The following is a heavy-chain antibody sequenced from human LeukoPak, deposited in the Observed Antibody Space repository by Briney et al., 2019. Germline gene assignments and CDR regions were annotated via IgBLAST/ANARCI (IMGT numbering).Heavy chain of an antibody. CDR3: ARDGYSNPSYYGMDV. Sequence: GGSLRLSCAASGFTFSSYWMSWVRQAPGKGLEWVANIKQDGSEKYYVDSVKGRFTISRDNAKNSLYLQMNSLRAEDMAVYYCARDGYSNPSYYGMDVWGQGTTVTVSS. CDR1: GFTFSSYW. CDR2: IKQDGSEK. D-gene: IGHD4-11*01. J-gene: IGHJ6*02. V-gene: IGHV3-7*01.